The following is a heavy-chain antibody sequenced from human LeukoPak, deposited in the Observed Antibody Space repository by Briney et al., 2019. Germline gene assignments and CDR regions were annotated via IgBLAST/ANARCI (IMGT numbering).Heavy chain of an antibody. J-gene: IGHJ4*02. Sequence: GESVRLSCAASGFMFTHHGMHWVRQAPGKGLEWVSAISGSGGSTYYADSVKGRFTISRDNSKNTLYLQMNSLRAEDTAVYYCAKDFNRRGYSSGLFDYWGQGTLVTVSS. CDR3: AKDFNRRGYSSGLFDY. CDR2: ISGSGGST. CDR1: GFMFTHHG. D-gene: IGHD6-19*01. V-gene: IGHV3-23*01.